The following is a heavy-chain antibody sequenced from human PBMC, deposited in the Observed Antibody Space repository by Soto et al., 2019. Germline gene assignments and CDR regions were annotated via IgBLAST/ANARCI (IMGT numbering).Heavy chain of an antibody. D-gene: IGHD6-6*01. CDR1: GFTFSSYA. J-gene: IGHJ4*02. CDR3: TKSSGGSSSVGMDY. V-gene: IGHV3-30*04. CDR2: ITRDGYNK. Sequence: GGSLRLSCAASGFTFSSYALNWVRQAPGKGLEWVASITRDGYNKYYADSVKSRFTISRDNYKNTLSLQMTALRVEDSSVYFCTKSSGGSSSVGMDYWGPGTPVTVSS.